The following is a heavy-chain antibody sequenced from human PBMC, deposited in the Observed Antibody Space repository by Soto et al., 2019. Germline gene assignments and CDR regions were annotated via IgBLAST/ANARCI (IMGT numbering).Heavy chain of an antibody. D-gene: IGHD1-26*01. Sequence: GGSLRLSCAASRFTFRSYAMSWVRQAPGKGLEWVSAISGSGGSTYYADSVKGRFTISRDNSKNTLYLQMNSLRAEDTAVYYCAKDEGADPHTFDYWGQGTLVTVSS. V-gene: IGHV3-23*01. CDR2: ISGSGGST. J-gene: IGHJ4*02. CDR1: RFTFRSYA. CDR3: AKDEGADPHTFDY.